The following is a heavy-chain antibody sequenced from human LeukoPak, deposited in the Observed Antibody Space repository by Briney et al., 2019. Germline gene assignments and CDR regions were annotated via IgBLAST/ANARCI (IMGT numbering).Heavy chain of an antibody. Sequence: SETLSSPALCLVPPSEVTTGAGSGSPQGRDWSGLGICNPALKSRITISLDTSKNQFSLDLSSVTAADTAVYYCVRDPNYAYFDSWGQGTLVTVSS. V-gene: IGHV4-4*08. D-gene: IGHD2-2*01. CDR2: C. CDR1: VPPSEVTT. J-gene: IGHJ4*02. CDR3: VRDPNYAYFDS.